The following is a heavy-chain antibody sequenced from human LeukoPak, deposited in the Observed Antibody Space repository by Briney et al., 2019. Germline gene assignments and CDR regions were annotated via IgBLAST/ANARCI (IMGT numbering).Heavy chain of an antibody. D-gene: IGHD6-19*01. CDR3: ARLAGDYYYGMDV. CDR2: INYSGST. J-gene: IGHJ6*02. V-gene: IGHV4-39*01. CDR1: GGSVSSTIYH. Sequence: PSETLSLTCTVSGGSVSSTIYHWGWIRQPPGKGLEWLGNINYSGSTYYNPSLKSRVPISVETSKNQFSLKVNSVTAADTAVYYCARLAGDYYYGMDVWGQGTTVSVSS.